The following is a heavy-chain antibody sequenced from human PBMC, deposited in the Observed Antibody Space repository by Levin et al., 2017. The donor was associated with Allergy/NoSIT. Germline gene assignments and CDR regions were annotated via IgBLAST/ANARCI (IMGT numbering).Heavy chain of an antibody. Sequence: SETLSLTCAVYGGSFSGYYWSWIRQPPGKGLEWIGEINHSGSTNYNPSLKSRVTISVDTSKNQFSLKLSSVTAADTAVYYCAREGPGVICSGGSCYSSLKLFKAYYFDYWGQGTLVTVSS. CDR3: AREGPGVICSGGSCYSSLKLFKAYYFDY. CDR2: INHSGST. V-gene: IGHV4-34*01. D-gene: IGHD2-15*01. CDR1: GGSFSGYY. J-gene: IGHJ4*02.